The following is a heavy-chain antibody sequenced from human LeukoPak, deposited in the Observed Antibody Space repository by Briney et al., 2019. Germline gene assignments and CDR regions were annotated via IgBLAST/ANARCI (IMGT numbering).Heavy chain of an antibody. V-gene: IGHV6-1*01. CDR3: ARDRGGDYYDSSDCCWFDP. Sequence: SQTLSLTCALSGDSVSSNSAAWNWIRQSPSRGLEWLGRTYYRSKWYNDYAVSVKSRITINPDTSKNQFSLQLNSVTPEDTAVYYCARDRGGDYYDSSDCCWFDPWGQGTLVTVSS. CDR2: TYYRSKWYN. J-gene: IGHJ5*02. D-gene: IGHD3-22*01. CDR1: GDSVSSNSAA.